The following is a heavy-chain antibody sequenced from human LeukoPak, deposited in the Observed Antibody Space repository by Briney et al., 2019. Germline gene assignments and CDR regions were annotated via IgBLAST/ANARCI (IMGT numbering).Heavy chain of an antibody. CDR2: IKEGGSEK. J-gene: IGHJ4*02. CDR3: ARLRYSDY. D-gene: IGHD3-9*01. V-gene: IGHV3-7*01. CDR1: GFTFRSYW. Sequence: GGSLRLSCAAYGFTFRSYWMSWVRQPPGKGLEWVANIKEGGSEKNYVDSVKGRFTISRDNAKNSLYLQMSSLRTEDTAGDYCARLRYSDYWGQGTLVTVSS.